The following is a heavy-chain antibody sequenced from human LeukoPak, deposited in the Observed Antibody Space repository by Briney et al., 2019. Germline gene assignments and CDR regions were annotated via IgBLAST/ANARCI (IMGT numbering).Heavy chain of an antibody. Sequence: GGSLRLSCAASGFTFSSYAMSWVRQAPGKGLEWVSAISGSGGSTYYAGSVKGRFTISRNNSKNTLYLQMNSLRAEDTAVYYCAITDSGNLYGMDVWGQGTTVTVSS. J-gene: IGHJ6*02. V-gene: IGHV3-23*01. CDR2: ISGSGGST. D-gene: IGHD5-12*01. CDR3: AITDSGNLYGMDV. CDR1: GFTFSSYA.